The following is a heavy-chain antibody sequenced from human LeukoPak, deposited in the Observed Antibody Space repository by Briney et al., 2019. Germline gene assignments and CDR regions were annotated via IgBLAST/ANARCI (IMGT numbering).Heavy chain of an antibody. CDR3: AKAGSLDIAARQNY. J-gene: IGHJ4*02. V-gene: IGHV3-23*01. CDR1: GFAFSNYA. Sequence: EGSLRLSCAASGFAFSNYAMNWVRHAPGKGLEWVSGISGGDGTTFYADSVKGRFTISRDNSKNTLYLQMNSLRAEDTAVYYCAKAGSLDIAARQNYWGQGTLVTVSS. CDR2: ISGGDGTT. D-gene: IGHD6-6*01.